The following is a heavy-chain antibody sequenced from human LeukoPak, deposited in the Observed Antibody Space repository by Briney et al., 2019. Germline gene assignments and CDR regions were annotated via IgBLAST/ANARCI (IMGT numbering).Heavy chain of an antibody. Sequence: SETLSLTCTVSGGSISSYYWSWIRQPPGKGLEWIGYIYYSGSTNYNPSLKSRVTISVDTSKNQFSLKLSSVTAADTAVYYCASGSGIAVAGTRAYYYYGMDVWGQGTTVTVSS. CDR2: IYYSGST. V-gene: IGHV4-59*01. D-gene: IGHD6-19*01. CDR1: GGSISSYY. CDR3: ASGSGIAVAGTRAYYYYGMDV. J-gene: IGHJ6*02.